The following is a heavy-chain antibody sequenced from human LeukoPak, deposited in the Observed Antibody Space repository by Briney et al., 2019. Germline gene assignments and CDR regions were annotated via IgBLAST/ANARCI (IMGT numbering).Heavy chain of an antibody. CDR1: GFTVSSNY. D-gene: IGHD1-7*01. CDR2: IFSGGST. CDR3: ARENRAGTTPRGFDL. J-gene: IGHJ2*01. Sequence: GGSLRLSCAASGFTVSSNYISWVRQAPGKGLEWVSVIFSGGSTYYADSVKGRFTISRDNSKNTLYLQMNSLRAEDTAVYYCARENRAGTTPRGFDLWGRGTLVTVSS. V-gene: IGHV3-53*01.